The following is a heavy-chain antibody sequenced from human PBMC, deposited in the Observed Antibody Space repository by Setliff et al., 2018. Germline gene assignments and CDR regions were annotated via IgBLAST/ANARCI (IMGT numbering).Heavy chain of an antibody. V-gene: IGHV4-39*01. J-gene: IGHJ5*02. CDR3: GRGFSRIEGWGNWFDP. Sequence: SETLSLTCTVSGGSVSNSGFFWSWLRQAPGKGLEWIGNIYGSGSSNHNASLKSRLIITRDTSKNQISLKLTSVTAADTAVYYCGRGFSRIEGWGNWFDPWGQGILVTVSS. D-gene: IGHD2-15*01. CDR2: IYGSGSS. CDR1: GGSVSNSGFF.